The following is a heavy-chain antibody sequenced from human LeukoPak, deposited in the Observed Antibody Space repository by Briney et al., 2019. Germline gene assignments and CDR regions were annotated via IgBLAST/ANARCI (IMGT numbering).Heavy chain of an antibody. V-gene: IGHV1-18*01. CDR1: SYTFTSYG. CDR3: ARYGSGTAVTYYYYGMDV. D-gene: IGHD3-10*01. CDR2: ISAYNGNT. Sequence: ASVKVSCKASSYTFTSYGISWVRQAPGQGLEWMGWISAYNGNTNYAQKLQGRVTMTTDTSTSTAYMELRSLRSDDTAVYYCARYGSGTAVTYYYYGMDVWGQGTTVTVSS. J-gene: IGHJ6*02.